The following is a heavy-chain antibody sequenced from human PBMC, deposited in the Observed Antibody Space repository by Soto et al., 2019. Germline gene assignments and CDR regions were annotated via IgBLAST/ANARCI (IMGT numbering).Heavy chain of an antibody. Sequence: QLQLQESGPGLVKPSETLSLTCTVSGGSISSSSYYWGWIRQPPGKGLEWLGSIYYSGSTYYNPSRKSRVTISVDTSKNQFSLKLSSVTAEDTAVYYCARRHSGYDYVDYWGQGTLVTVSS. CDR3: ARRHSGYDYVDY. CDR2: IYYSGST. V-gene: IGHV4-39*01. D-gene: IGHD5-12*01. J-gene: IGHJ4*02. CDR1: GGSISSSSYY.